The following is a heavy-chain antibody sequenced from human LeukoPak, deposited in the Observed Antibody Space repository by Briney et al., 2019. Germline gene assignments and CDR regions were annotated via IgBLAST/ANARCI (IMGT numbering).Heavy chain of an antibody. CDR1: GGPISSSSYY. V-gene: IGHV4-39*07. J-gene: IGHJ4*02. CDR2: IYYSGST. CDR3: ARRCSGGSCCDY. Sequence: PSETLSLTCTVSGGPISSSSYYWGWIRQPPGKGLEWIGSIYYSGSTYYNPSLKSRVTISVDTSKNQFSLKLSAVTAADTAVYYCARRCSGGSCCDYWGQGTLVTVSS. D-gene: IGHD2-15*01.